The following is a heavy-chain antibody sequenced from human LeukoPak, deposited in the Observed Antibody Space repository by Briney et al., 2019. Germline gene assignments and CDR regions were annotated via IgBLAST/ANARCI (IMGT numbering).Heavy chain of an antibody. D-gene: IGHD2-2*01. Sequence: GGSLRLSCAASGFTFSSYAMHWVRQAPGKGLEWVAVISYDGSNKYYADSVKGRFTISRDNSKNTLYLQMNSLRAEDTAEYYCARDTNIVVVPAAKKGVAAAGPSVLDYWGQGTLVTVSS. CDR1: GFTFSSYA. CDR3: ARDTNIVVVPAAKKGVAAAGPSVLDY. V-gene: IGHV3-30*01. CDR2: ISYDGSNK. J-gene: IGHJ4*02.